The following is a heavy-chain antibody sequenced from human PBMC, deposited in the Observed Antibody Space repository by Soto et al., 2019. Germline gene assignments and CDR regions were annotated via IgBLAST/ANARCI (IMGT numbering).Heavy chain of an antibody. CDR2: ISTSGGGT. D-gene: IGHD2-8*02. J-gene: IGHJ4*02. CDR1: GFTFSSYA. Sequence: GGSLRLSCAASGFTFSSYAMTWVRQAPGKGLQWVSAISTSGGGTFYADSVKGRFTISRDNSKNTLYLQMNSLRADDTAVYYCAKFISSRYPTGIDFWGQGTLVTVSS. CDR3: AKFISSRYPTGIDF. V-gene: IGHV3-23*01.